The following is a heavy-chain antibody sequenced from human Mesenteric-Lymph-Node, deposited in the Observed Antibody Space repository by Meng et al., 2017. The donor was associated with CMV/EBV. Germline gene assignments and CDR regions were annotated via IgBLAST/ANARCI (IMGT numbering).Heavy chain of an antibody. Sequence: GESLKISCAASGFTVSSNYMSWVRQAPGKGLEWVSVIYSGGSTYYADSVKGRFTISRDNFKNTLYLQMNSLRAEDTAVYYCASEERGYFDYWGQGTLVTVSS. CDR2: IYSGGST. CDR1: GFTVSSNY. J-gene: IGHJ4*02. CDR3: ASEERGYFDY. V-gene: IGHV3-53*01. D-gene: IGHD5-24*01.